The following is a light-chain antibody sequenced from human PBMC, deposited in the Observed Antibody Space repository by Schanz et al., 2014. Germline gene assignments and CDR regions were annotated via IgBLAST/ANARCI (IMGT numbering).Light chain of an antibody. V-gene: IGLV2-8*01. Sequence: QSVLTQPPSASGSPGQSVTFSCTGTSSDVGGYNYVSWYQQHPGKAPKVMIYEVTKRPSGVPDRYSGSKSGNTASLTVSGLQAEEEADYYCSSYAGSDNLIFGGGTKLTVL. CDR2: EVT. J-gene: IGLJ2*01. CDR1: SSDVGGYNY. CDR3: SSYAGSDNLI.